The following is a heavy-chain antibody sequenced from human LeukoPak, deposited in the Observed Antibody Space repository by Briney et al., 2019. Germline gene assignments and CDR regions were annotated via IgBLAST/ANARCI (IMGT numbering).Heavy chain of an antibody. D-gene: IGHD5-24*01. CDR1: GYTFTGYY. CDR3: ARDRYGDGFAHLDY. CDR2: ITPSGGT. J-gene: IGHJ4*02. V-gene: IGHV1-2*02. Sequence: ASVKVSCKASGYTFTGYYMHWVRQAPGQGLEWMGWITPSGGTNYPQKFQGRVAITCDTSITTAYMDLSRLTSDDTAVYYCARDRYGDGFAHLDYWGQGALVTVSS.